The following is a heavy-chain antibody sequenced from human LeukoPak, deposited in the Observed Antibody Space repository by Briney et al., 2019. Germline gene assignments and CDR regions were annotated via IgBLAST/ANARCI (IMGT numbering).Heavy chain of an antibody. Sequence: ASVQVSCKASGYTFTGYYMHWVRQAPGQGRAWMGWINPNRGGTNYAPKFQGRVTMTRDTSISTAYMELSRLRSDDTAVYYCARTVKGKDGQWLVLVYWGQGTLVTVSS. CDR1: GYTFTGYY. CDR2: INPNRGGT. J-gene: IGHJ4*02. D-gene: IGHD6-19*01. V-gene: IGHV1-2*02. CDR3: ARTVKGKDGQWLVLVY.